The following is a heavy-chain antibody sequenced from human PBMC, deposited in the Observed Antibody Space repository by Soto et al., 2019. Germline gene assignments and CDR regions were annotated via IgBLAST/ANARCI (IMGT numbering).Heavy chain of an antibody. CDR3: AWNQVATNLLDGMDF. Sequence: GGSLRLSCAASGFTFSSYSMNWVRQAPGKGLEWVSYISSSSSTIYYADSVKGRFTISRDNAKNSLYLQMNSLRDEDTAVYYCAWNQVATNLLDGMDFWGKGTTVTVSS. CDR2: ISSSSSTI. V-gene: IGHV3-48*02. D-gene: IGHD5-12*01. CDR1: GFTFSSYS. J-gene: IGHJ6*04.